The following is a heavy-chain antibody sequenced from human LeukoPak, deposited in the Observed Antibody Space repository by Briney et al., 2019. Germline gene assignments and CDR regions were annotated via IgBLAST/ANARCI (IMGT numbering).Heavy chain of an antibody. CDR1: GYTFTGYY. J-gene: IGHJ4*02. Sequence: ASVKVSCKASGYTFTGYYIHWVRQAPGQGLEWMGWINPKSGGTNYTQKFQGRVTMTRDASISTAYMELSRLSSVTAADTAVYYCARGVSSGYYGFDYWGQGTLVTVSS. D-gene: IGHD3-22*01. V-gene: IGHV1-2*02. CDR2: INPKSGGT. CDR3: ARGVSSGYYGFDY.